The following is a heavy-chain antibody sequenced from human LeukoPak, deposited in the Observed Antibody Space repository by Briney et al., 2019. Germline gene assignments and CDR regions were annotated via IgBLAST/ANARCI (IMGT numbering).Heavy chain of an antibody. J-gene: IGHJ6*03. CDR2: IYPGDSHT. V-gene: IGHV5-51*01. CDR3: AREPPMAAPHYMDV. Sequence: TGKSLKISCKGSGYSFTSYWIGWVRQMPGKGLEWMGIIYPGDSHTRYSPSFQGQVTISADKSISTAYLQWSSLKASDTAMYYCAREPPMAAPHYMDVWGKGTTVTVSS. CDR1: GYSFTSYW. D-gene: IGHD6-6*01.